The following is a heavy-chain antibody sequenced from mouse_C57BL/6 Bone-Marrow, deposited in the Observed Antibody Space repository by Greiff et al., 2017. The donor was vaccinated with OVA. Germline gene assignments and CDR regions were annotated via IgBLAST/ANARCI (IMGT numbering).Heavy chain of an antibody. V-gene: IGHV1-59*01. D-gene: IGHD1-1*01. CDR3: AAYGSSDYYAMDY. Sequence: VQLQQPGAELVRPGTSVKLSCKASGYTFTSYWMHWVKQRPGQGLEWIGVIDPSDSYTNYNQKFKGKATLTVDTSSSTAYMQLSSLTSEDSAVYYCAAYGSSDYYAMDYWGQGTSVTVSS. CDR1: GYTFTSYW. CDR2: IDPSDSYT. J-gene: IGHJ4*01.